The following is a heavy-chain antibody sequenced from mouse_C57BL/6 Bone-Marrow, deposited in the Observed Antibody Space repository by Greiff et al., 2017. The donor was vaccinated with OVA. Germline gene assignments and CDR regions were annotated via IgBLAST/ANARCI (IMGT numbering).Heavy chain of an antibody. Sequence: EVQLQQSGPELVKPGASVKISCKASGYTFTDYYMNWVKQSHGKSLEWIGDINPNNGGTSYNQKFMGKATLTVDKSSSTAYMELRSLTSEDSAVYYCARFLWYAMDYWGQGTSVTVSS. CDR1: GYTFTDYY. CDR3: ARFLWYAMDY. CDR2: INPNNGGT. J-gene: IGHJ4*01. V-gene: IGHV1-26*01.